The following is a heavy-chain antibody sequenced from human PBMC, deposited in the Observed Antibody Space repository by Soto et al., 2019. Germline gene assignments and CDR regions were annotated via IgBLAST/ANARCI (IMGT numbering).Heavy chain of an antibody. J-gene: IGHJ6*02. Sequence: SVKVSCKASGDTFSFYTINWVRQAPGLGLEWVGRINPILSMSNYAQKFQGRVTITADESTTTAYMELSSLRSEDTAVYYCARHDCISSSCYYYYYYGMDVWGQGTTVTVSS. CDR1: GDTFSFYT. CDR3: ARHDCISSSCYYYYYYGMDV. D-gene: IGHD2-2*01. V-gene: IGHV1-69*02. CDR2: INPILSMS.